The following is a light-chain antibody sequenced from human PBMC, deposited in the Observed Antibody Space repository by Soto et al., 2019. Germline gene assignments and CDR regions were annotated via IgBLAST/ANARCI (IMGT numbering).Light chain of an antibody. Sequence: EIVMTQSPATLSASPGERATLSCTASQSVSSNLAWYQQKPGQAPRLLIYGASTRATGIPARFSGSGYGTEFTLSISSLQSEDFAVYYCQQYNNWPPTNTFGQGAKLEIK. CDR1: QSVSSN. CDR2: GAS. J-gene: IGKJ2*01. V-gene: IGKV3-15*01. CDR3: QQYNNWPPTNT.